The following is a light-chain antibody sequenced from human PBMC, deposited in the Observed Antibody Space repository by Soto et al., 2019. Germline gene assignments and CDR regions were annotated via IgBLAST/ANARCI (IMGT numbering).Light chain of an antibody. CDR2: AAS. Sequence: IVWTQSPDTLSLSPGESAALSGGGSQSVRSSYLAWYQQTPGQTPRLLIYAASSRATGIPDRFSGSGSGTDFTLTISRLEPEDFAVYYCQQYGSSPWTFGQGTKVDIK. CDR3: QQYGSSPWT. J-gene: IGKJ1*01. V-gene: IGKV3-20*01. CDR1: QSVRSSY.